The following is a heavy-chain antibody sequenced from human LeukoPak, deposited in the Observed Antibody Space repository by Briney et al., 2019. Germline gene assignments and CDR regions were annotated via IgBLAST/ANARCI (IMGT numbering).Heavy chain of an antibody. J-gene: IGHJ4*02. CDR2: IKGDGIST. CDR3: AKDHYWSIDY. V-gene: IGHV3-74*01. Sequence: GGSLRLSCAASGFDFSSNWMHWVRHAPGQGLVWVSRIKGDGISTNYADSVKGRFTISRDIARNTLYLQMNSLRAEDTGVYYCAKDHYWSIDYWGRGTLVTVSS. CDR1: GFDFSSNW. D-gene: IGHD3-3*01.